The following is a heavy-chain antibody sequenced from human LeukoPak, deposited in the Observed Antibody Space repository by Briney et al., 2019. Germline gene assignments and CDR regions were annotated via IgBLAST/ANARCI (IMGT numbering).Heavy chain of an antibody. CDR2: IYYTGST. CDR3: ARATGYGSGSYNDY. CDR1: GGSISSYY. D-gene: IGHD3-10*01. V-gene: IGHV4-59*01. J-gene: IGHJ4*02. Sequence: SETLSLTCTVSGGSISSYYWSWIRQPPGKGLEWIGYIYYTGSTNYNPSLKSRVTISVDTSKNQFSLKLSSVTAADTAVYYCARATGYGSGSYNDYWGQGTLVTVSS.